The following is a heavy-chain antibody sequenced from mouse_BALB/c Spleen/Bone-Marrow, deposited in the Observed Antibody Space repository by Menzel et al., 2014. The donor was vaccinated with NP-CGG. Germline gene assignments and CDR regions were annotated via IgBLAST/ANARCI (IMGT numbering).Heavy chain of an antibody. CDR1: GYTFTSYW. D-gene: IGHD2-4*01. CDR2: MFPRTGAT. Sequence: QVTLKVSGAELVKPGASVKPSCKTSGYTFTSYWIQWVKQRPGQGLGWIGEMFPRTGATYYNERFRGRATLTIDTSSSTAYMQLSSLTSEDSAVYFCARRDYDYDDYSMDYWGQGTSVTVSS. CDR3: ARRDYDYDDYSMDY. J-gene: IGHJ4*01. V-gene: IGHV1S132*01.